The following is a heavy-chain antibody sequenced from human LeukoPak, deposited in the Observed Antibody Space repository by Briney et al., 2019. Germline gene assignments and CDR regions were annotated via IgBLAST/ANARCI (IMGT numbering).Heavy chain of an antibody. CDR1: GFTFSSYS. CDR2: ISSSSSYI. V-gene: IGHV3-21*01. D-gene: IGHD5-12*01. J-gene: IGHJ4*02. Sequence: GGSLRFSCAASGFTFSSYSMNWVRQAPGKGLEWVSSISSSSSYIYYADSVKGRFTISRDNAKNSLYLQMNSLRAEDTAVYYCARDGYPLVGSDYWGQGTLVTVSS. CDR3: ARDGYPLVGSDY.